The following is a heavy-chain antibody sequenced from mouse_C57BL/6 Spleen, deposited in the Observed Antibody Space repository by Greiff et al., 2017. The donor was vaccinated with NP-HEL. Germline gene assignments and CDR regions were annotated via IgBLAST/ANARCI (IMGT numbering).Heavy chain of an antibody. V-gene: IGHV10-1*01. Sequence: EVQRVESGGGLVQPKGSLKLSCAASGFSFNTYAMHWVRQAPGQGLEWVARISSKSNNYATYYADSVKDRFTISRADSEIMLYLQMNNLKTEDTAMYYCVRPPHYCYDEAASWFAYWGQGTLVTVSA. CDR2: ISSKSNNYAT. CDR1: GFSFNTYA. CDR3: VRPPHYCYDEAASWFAY. D-gene: IGHD2-12*01. J-gene: IGHJ3*01.